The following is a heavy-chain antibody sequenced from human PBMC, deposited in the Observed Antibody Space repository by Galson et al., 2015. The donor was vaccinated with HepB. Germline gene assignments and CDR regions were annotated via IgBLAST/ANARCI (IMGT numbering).Heavy chain of an antibody. CDR1: GGTFSSYA. CDR2: IIPIFGTA. J-gene: IGHJ6*03. V-gene: IGHV1-69*13. CDR3: ARGLPRRVMDV. Sequence: SVKVSCKASGGTFSSYAISWVRQAPGQGLEWMGGIIPIFGTANYAQKFQGRVTITAGESTSTAYMGLSRLRSDDTAVYYCARGLPRRVMDVWGKGTTVTVSS.